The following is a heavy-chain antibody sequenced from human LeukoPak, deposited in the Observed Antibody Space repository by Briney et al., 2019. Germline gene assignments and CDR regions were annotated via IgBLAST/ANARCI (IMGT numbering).Heavy chain of an antibody. J-gene: IGHJ4*02. CDR3: ARDPRYCSSTSCYTYYFDY. D-gene: IGHD2-2*02. Sequence: PGGSLRLSCAASGFTFSSYAMHWVRQAPGKGLEWVAVISYDGSNKYYADSVKGRFTISRDNSKNTLYLQMNSLRAEDTAVYYCARDPRYCSSTSCYTYYFDYWGQGTLVTVSS. CDR2: ISYDGSNK. CDR1: GFTFSSYA. V-gene: IGHV3-30*04.